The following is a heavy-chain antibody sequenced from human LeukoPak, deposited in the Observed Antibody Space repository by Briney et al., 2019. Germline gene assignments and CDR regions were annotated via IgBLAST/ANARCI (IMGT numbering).Heavy chain of an antibody. V-gene: IGHV4-34*01. D-gene: IGHD3-22*01. J-gene: IGHJ4*02. Sequence: PSETLSLTCAVYGGSFSGCYWSWIRQPPGKGLEWIGEINHSGSTNYNPSLKSRVTISVDTSKNQFSLKLSSVTAADTAVYYCASHYYDSSGYYFDYWGQGTLVTVSS. CDR1: GGSFSGCY. CDR3: ASHYYDSSGYYFDY. CDR2: INHSGST.